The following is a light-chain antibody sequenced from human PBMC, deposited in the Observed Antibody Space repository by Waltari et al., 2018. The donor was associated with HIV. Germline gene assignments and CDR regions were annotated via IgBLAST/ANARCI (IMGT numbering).Light chain of an antibody. CDR1: QTVTTS. J-gene: IGKJ1*01. CDR2: GAS. CDR3: QQYSNWPHT. V-gene: IGKV3-15*01. Sequence: DIVLTQSPATLSVSPVEGATLSCRASQTVTTSLVWYQQKPGQAPRLLIYGASTRATGVPARFSGSGFGTEFTLTISSLQSEDFAIYYCQQYSNWPHTFGQGTTVESK.